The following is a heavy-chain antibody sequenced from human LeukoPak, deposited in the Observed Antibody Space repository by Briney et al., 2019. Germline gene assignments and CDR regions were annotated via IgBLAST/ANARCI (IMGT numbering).Heavy chain of an antibody. CDR1: GYTFTSYD. CDR2: MNPNSGNT. CDR3: ATCYGSGSPCDY. V-gene: IGHV1-8*01. J-gene: IGHJ4*02. D-gene: IGHD3-10*01. Sequence: ASVKVSCKASGYTFTSYDINWLRQATGQGLEWMGWMNPNSGNTGYAQKFQGRVTMTRNTSISTAYVELSSLRSEDTAVYYCATCYGSGSPCDYWGQGTLVTVSS.